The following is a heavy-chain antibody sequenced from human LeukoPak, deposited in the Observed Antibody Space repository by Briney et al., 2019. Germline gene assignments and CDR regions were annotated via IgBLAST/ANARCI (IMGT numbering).Heavy chain of an antibody. J-gene: IGHJ4*02. CDR2: ISGSSSTI. D-gene: IGHD1-26*01. CDR1: GFTFSSYA. V-gene: IGHV3-48*04. Sequence: GGSLRLSCAASGFTFSSYAMSWVRQAPGKGLEWVSYISGSSSTIYYADSVKGRFTISRDNAKNSPYLQMNSLRAEDTAVYYCARSGSYYLDYWGQGTLVTVSS. CDR3: ARSGSYYLDY.